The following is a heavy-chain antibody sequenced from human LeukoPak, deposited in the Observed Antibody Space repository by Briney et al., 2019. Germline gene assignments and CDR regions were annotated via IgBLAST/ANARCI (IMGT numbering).Heavy chain of an antibody. CDR2: IYYSGST. CDR3: AREDRTYYYYYYMDV. CDR1: GVSISNYY. D-gene: IGHD1-14*01. V-gene: IGHV4-59*12. Sequence: SETLSLTCTVSGVSISNYYWTWIRQPPGKGLEWIGYIYYSGSTNYNPSLKSRLTISLDTSKHQFSLKLTSVTAADTAVYYCAREDRTYYYYYYMDVWGKGTTVTISS. J-gene: IGHJ6*03.